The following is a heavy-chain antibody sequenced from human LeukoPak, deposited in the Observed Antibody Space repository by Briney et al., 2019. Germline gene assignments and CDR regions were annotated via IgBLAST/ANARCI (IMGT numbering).Heavy chain of an antibody. CDR3: VRDHHRRHYDSQARDTFDI. D-gene: IGHD3-22*01. J-gene: IGHJ3*02. Sequence: PGGSLRLSCAASGFTFSSYSMNWVRQAPGKGVEWVSSISSSSSTIYYADSVKGRFTISRDNAKNSLYLQMTSLRAEDTAVYYCVRDHHRRHYDSQARDTFDIWGQGTMVTVSS. CDR2: ISSSSSTI. CDR1: GFTFSSYS. V-gene: IGHV3-48*01.